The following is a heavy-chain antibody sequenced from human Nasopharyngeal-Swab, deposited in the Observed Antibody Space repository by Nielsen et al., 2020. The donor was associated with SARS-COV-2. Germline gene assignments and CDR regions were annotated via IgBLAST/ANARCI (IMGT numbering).Heavy chain of an antibody. CDR2: INHIGST. Sequence: SETLSPTCAVYGGSFRGYYWSWIRQTPGKGLEWIGEINHIGSTNYNPSLKSRVTLSAYMSKNQLSLKLNSVTAADTAVYYCARGFDPWGQGTLVTVSS. CDR3: ARGFDP. J-gene: IGHJ5*02. CDR1: GGSFRGYY. V-gene: IGHV4-34*01.